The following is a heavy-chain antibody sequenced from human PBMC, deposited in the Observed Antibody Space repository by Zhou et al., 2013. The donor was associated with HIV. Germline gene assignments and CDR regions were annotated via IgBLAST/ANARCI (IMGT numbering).Heavy chain of an antibody. CDR2: IIPILGIA. V-gene: IGHV1-69*04. D-gene: IGHD2-2*01. CDR3: ASRLGYCSSTSCQGTMDV. J-gene: IGHJ6*04. Sequence: QVQLVQSGAEVKKPGSSVKVSCKASGGTFSSYAISWVRQAPGQGLEWMGRIIPILGIANYAQKFQGRVTITADKSTSTAYMELSSLRSEDTAVYYCASRLGYCSSTSCQGTMDVWGKGTTVTVSS. CDR1: GGTFSSYA.